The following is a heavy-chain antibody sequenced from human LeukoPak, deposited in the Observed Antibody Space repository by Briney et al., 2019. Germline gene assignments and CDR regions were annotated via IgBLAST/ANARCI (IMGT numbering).Heavy chain of an antibody. CDR2: IIPVFPMT. Sequence: SVKVSCKASGGTPTNHGIRWVRQAPGQGLEWMGKIIPVFPMTNYAHKFQGRLTITADSSTRTSYLELTGLRVEDTAVYYCARDWLAPNGDLIEDGFDIWGQGTQVTVSP. CDR3: ARDWLAPNGDLIEDGFDI. CDR1: GGTPTNHG. D-gene: IGHD3-16*01. V-gene: IGHV1-69*04. J-gene: IGHJ3*02.